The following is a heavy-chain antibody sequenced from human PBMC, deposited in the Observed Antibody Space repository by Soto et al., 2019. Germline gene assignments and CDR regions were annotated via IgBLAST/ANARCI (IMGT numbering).Heavy chain of an antibody. CDR2: INAGNGNT. CDR1: GYTFTSYA. V-gene: IGHV1-3*05. J-gene: IGHJ6*02. D-gene: IGHD2-21*01. CDR3: ARGTGIGMDV. Sequence: QVQLVQSGAEEKKPGASVKVSCKASGYTFTSYAMHWVRQAPGQRLEWMGWINAGNGNTKYSQKFQGRVTITRDTAASTDYMEVSSLRSEDTAVYYCARGTGIGMDVWGQGTTFTVSS.